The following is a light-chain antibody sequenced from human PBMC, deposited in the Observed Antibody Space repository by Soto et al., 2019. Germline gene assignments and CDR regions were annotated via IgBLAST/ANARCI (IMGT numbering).Light chain of an antibody. V-gene: IGLV1-44*01. CDR2: SNT. CDR3: AAWDDSLNGVV. J-gene: IGLJ2*01. Sequence: QSVLTQPPSASGTPGQRVTISCSGSSSNIGSNTVNWYRQLPGTAPKLLMYSNTQRPSGVPDRFSGSKSGTSASLAISGLQSEDEADYYCAAWDDSLNGVVFGGGTQLTVL. CDR1: SSNIGSNT.